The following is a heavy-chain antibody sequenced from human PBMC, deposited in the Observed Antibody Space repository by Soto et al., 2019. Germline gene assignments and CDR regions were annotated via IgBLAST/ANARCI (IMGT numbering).Heavy chain of an antibody. V-gene: IGHV4-31*03. Sequence: KPSETLSLSCTVSGGSISSGGYYWSWIRQHPGKGLEWIGYIYYSGSTYYNPSLKSRVTISVDTSKNQFSLKLSSVTAADTAVYYCAREKYNWNDEDNWFDPWGQGTLVTVSS. CDR1: GGSISSGGYY. J-gene: IGHJ5*02. CDR2: IYYSGST. D-gene: IGHD1-20*01. CDR3: AREKYNWNDEDNWFDP.